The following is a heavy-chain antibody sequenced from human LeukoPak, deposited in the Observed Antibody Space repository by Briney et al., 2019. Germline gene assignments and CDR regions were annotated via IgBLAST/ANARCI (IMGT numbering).Heavy chain of an antibody. CDR2: IYHSGST. Sequence: PSETLSLTCAVSGGSISSSNWWSWVRQPPGKGLEWIGEIYHSGSTNYNPSLKSRVTISVDKSKNQFSLKLSSVTAADTAVYYRARVVGGSGSSPFDHWGQGTLVTVSS. CDR1: GGSISSSNW. V-gene: IGHV4-4*02. J-gene: IGHJ4*02. D-gene: IGHD3-10*01. CDR3: ARVVGGSGSSPFDH.